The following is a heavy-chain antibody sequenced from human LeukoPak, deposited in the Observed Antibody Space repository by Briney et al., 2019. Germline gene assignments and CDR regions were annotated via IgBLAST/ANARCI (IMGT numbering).Heavy chain of an antibody. CDR1: GYTFTGYY. CDR2: INPNSGGT. V-gene: IGHV1-2*02. D-gene: IGHD3-9*01. J-gene: IGHJ4*02. Sequence: GASVKVSCKASGYTFTGYYMHWVRQAPGQGLEWMGWINPNSGGTNYAQKFQGRVTMTMDTSISTAYMELSRLRPEDTAVYYCARGRPYYDILTGYPFDYWGQGTLVTVSS. CDR3: ARGRPYYDILTGYPFDY.